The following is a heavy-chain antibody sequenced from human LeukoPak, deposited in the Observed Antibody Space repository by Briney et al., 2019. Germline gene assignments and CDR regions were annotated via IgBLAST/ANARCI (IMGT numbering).Heavy chain of an antibody. Sequence: GGSLRLSCAASGFTFSSYWMSWVRQAPGKGLEWVANIKQDGSEKYYVDSVKGRFTISRDNAKNSLYLQMNSLRAEDTAVYYCARGSSLGYCTNGVCYFDYWGRGTQVTVSS. D-gene: IGHD2-8*01. CDR1: GFTFSSYW. J-gene: IGHJ4*02. CDR2: IKQDGSEK. V-gene: IGHV3-7*01. CDR3: ARGSSLGYCTNGVCYFDY.